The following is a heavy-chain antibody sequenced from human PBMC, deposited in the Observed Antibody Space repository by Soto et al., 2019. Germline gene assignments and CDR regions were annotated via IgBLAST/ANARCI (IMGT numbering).Heavy chain of an antibody. CDR3: ARDGLEQQLVPFYYGMDV. CDR1: GFTFSSYE. V-gene: IGHV3-48*03. D-gene: IGHD6-13*01. Sequence: SLRLSCAASGFTFSSYEMNWVRQAPGKGLEWVSYISSSGSTIYYADSVKGRFTISRDNAKNSLYLQMNSMRAEDTAVYYCARDGLEQQLVPFYYGMDVWGQGTTVT. J-gene: IGHJ6*02. CDR2: ISSSGSTI.